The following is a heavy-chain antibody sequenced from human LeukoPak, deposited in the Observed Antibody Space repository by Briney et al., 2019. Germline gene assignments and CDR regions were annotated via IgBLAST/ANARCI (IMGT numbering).Heavy chain of an antibody. CDR3: AKDTGTTTIGWFDP. D-gene: IGHD1-1*01. V-gene: IGHV3-23*01. CDR1: GFTFSNFA. J-gene: IGHJ5*02. Sequence: GGSLRLSCAASGFTFSNFAVTWVRQAPGKGLEWVSPISGSGDRTYYADSVKGRFTISRDNFKNTLYLQMISLTADDTAVYFCAKDTGTTTIGWFDPWGQGTQVTVSS. CDR2: ISGSGDRT.